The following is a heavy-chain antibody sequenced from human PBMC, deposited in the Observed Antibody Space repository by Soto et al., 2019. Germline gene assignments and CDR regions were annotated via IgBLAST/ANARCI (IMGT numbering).Heavy chain of an antibody. V-gene: IGHV5-10-1*01. Sequence: PGESLKISCKGSVYTFTTYWITWLRQMPGKGLEWMGRIDPGDSYTNYSPSFQGHISISVDKSITTAYLQWDSLKASDTAIYYCARRTIFGVDLFDYWGQGTLVTVSS. CDR3: ARRTIFGVDLFDY. J-gene: IGHJ4*02. CDR1: VYTFTTYW. CDR2: IDPGDSYT. D-gene: IGHD3-3*01.